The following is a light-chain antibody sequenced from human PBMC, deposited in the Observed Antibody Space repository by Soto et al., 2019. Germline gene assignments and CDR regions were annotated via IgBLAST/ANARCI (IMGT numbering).Light chain of an antibody. Sequence: QSALTQPPSASGSPGQSVTISCTGTSSDVGGYNYVSLYQQHPGKAPKLMIYEVSKRPSGVPDRFSCSKSGNTASLTVSGLQAEDEADYYCSSYAGSNNLVFGGGTKLTVL. J-gene: IGLJ2*01. V-gene: IGLV2-8*01. CDR3: SSYAGSNNLV. CDR1: SSDVGGYNY. CDR2: EVS.